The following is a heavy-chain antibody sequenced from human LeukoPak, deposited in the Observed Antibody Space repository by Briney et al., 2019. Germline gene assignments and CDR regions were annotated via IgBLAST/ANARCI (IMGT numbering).Heavy chain of an antibody. J-gene: IGHJ3*02. CDR3: ARSIPGDIVVVVGEPFDI. CDR2: IIPIFGTA. CDR1: GGTFSSYA. Sequence: SVKVSCKASGGTFSSYAISWVRQAPGQGLEWMGGIIPIFGTANYAQKFQGRVTITADKSTSTAYMELSSLRSEDTAVYYCARSIPGDIVVVVGEPFDIWGQGAMVTVSS. D-gene: IGHD2-15*01. V-gene: IGHV1-69*06.